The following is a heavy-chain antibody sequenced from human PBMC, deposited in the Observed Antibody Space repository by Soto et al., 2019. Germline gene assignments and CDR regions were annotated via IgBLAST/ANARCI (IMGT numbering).Heavy chain of an antibody. CDR3: AKHNYDFLTGYSN. CDR1: GFTFSYYC. CDR2: ISDSGGST. J-gene: IGHJ4*02. V-gene: IGHV3-23*01. D-gene: IGHD3-9*01. Sequence: GSLRLSCAASGFTFSYYCMSGVRQAPGKGLGWISGISDSGGSTYYADSVKGRFTISRDSSKNTLYLQMNSLRAEDTAVYYCAKHNYDFLTGYSNWGQGTLVTVSS.